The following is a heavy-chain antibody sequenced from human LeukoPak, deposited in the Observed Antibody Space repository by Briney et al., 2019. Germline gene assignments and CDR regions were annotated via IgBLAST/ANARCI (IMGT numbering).Heavy chain of an antibody. D-gene: IGHD1-7*01. Sequence: GGSLRLPCAASGFTFNRLVVLWVGPAPGKGLEWVSCISSSSSYIYYADSVKGRFTISRDNAKNSLYLQMNSLRAEDTAVYYCARAHNWKYGSFDFWGQGTLVTVSS. CDR2: ISSSSSYI. V-gene: IGHV3-21*01. CDR1: GFTFNRLV. J-gene: IGHJ4*02. CDR3: ARAHNWKYGSFDF.